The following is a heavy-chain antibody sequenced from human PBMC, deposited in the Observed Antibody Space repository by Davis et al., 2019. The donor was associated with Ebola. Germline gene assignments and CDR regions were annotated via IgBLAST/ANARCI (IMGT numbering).Heavy chain of an antibody. J-gene: IGHJ4*02. CDR3: ARSLGAYAFDS. D-gene: IGHD3-16*01. CDR1: GGSFSGYY. V-gene: IGHV4-59*01. CDR2: VHYSGST. Sequence: GSLRLSCTVSGGSFSGYYWSWIRQAPGKGLEWIGYVHYSGSTHYSPSLKSRATISVDTSNNQFSLTLSSVTAADTAIYYCARSLGAYAFDSWGQGALVTVSS.